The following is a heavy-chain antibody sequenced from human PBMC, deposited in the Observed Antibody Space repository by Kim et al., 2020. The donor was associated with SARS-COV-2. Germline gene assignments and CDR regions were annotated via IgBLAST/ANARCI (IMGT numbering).Heavy chain of an antibody. Sequence: GGSLRLSCAASGFTFSSYGMHWVRQAPGKGLEWVAVISYDGSNKYYADSVKGRFTISRDNSKNTLYLQMNSLRAEDTAVYYCAKAPGGSSWYQVYYYYM. CDR3: AKAPGGSSWYQVYYYYM. D-gene: IGHD6-13*01. CDR1: GFTFSSYG. CDR2: ISYDGSNK. J-gene: IGHJ6*03. V-gene: IGHV3-30*18.